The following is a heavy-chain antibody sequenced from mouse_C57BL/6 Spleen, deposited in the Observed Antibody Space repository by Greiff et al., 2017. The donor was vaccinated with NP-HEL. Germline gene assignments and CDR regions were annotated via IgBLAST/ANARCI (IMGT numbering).Heavy chain of an antibody. CDR3: ACLYYGSSPRFAY. CDR1: GYTFTSYW. V-gene: IGHV1-64*01. D-gene: IGHD1-1*01. CDR2: IHPNSGST. Sequence: QVQLQQPGAELVKPGASVKLSCKASGYTFTSYWMHWVKQRPGQGLEWIGMIHPNSGSTNYNEKFKSKATLTVDKSSSTAYMQLSSLTSEDSAVYYCACLYYGSSPRFAYWGQGTLVTVSA. J-gene: IGHJ3*01.